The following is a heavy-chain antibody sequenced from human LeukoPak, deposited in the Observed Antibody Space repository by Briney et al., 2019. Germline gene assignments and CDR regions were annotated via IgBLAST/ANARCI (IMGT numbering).Heavy chain of an antibody. D-gene: IGHD3-3*01. CDR3: AILATGRSPLSG. CDR2: INPNSGGT. CDR1: GYTFAGYY. J-gene: IGHJ4*02. V-gene: IGHV1-2*02. Sequence: ASVKVSCKASGYTFAGYYMHWIRQAPGQGLEWMGWINPNSGGTDYAQKFQGRVTMTRDTSITTAYMELSNLRSDDTAVYYYAILATGRSPLSGWGQGTLVTVSS.